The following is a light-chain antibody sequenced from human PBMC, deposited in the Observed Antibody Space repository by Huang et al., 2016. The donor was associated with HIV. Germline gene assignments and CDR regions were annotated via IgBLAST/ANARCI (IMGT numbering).Light chain of an antibody. J-gene: IGKJ4*01. CDR3: QQRSNWPLT. CDR2: DAS. CDR1: QSVSSY. Sequence: EIVLTQSPATLSFSPGERATLSCRTSQSVSSYLAWYQQKPGQAPRLLIYDASNRATGIPARFSGSGYGTDFTLTISSLEPEDFAVYYCQQRSNWPLTFGGGTKVEIK. V-gene: IGKV3-11*01.